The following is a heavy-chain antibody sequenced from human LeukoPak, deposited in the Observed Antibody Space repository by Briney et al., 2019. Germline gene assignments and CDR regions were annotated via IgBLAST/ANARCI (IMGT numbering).Heavy chain of an antibody. J-gene: IGHJ4*02. CDR3: ARLSGYSSGHYYSDY. Sequence: SKTLSLTCTASGGSISSDYWSWIRQPPGKGLEWIGYIYYRGSTNYNPSLKSRVTISVDTSKNQFSLKLSSVTAADTAVYYCARLSGYSSGHYYSDYWGQGTLVTVSS. CDR1: GGSISSDY. V-gene: IGHV4-59*01. D-gene: IGHD3-22*01. CDR2: IYYRGST.